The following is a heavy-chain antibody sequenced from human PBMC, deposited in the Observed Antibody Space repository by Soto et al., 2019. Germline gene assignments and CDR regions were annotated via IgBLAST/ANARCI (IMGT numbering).Heavy chain of an antibody. V-gene: IGHV3-74*01. CDR3: SRGGFNHGFDI. J-gene: IGHJ3*02. Sequence: EEQLVESGGGLVQSGGSLRLSCAASEFTFSSYWMHWVRQAPGKGLVWVLRIDNDGRGTIYADSVKGRFTVTRDNTKNTLYLQMNSLRDEDTAVYYCSRGGFNHGFDIWGQGTMVTVSS. CDR1: EFTFSSYW. CDR2: IDNDGRGT.